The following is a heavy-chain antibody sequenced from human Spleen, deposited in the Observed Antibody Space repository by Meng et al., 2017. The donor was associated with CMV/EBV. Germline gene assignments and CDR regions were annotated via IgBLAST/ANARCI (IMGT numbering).Heavy chain of an antibody. J-gene: IGHJ6*02. Sequence: AETLSLTCAASGFTCSNSAMNWVRQAPGKGLEWVPGVRWNGRRTHYADSVKGRFIISRDNSRNFRYQQMNSLRAEDTGVYYCAKQLGRRVLVFYYYYGMDVWGQGTTVTVSS. D-gene: IGHD2-8*02. V-gene: IGHV3-19*01. CDR3: AKQLGRRVLVFYYYYGMDV. CDR2: VRWNGRRT. CDR1: GFTCSNSA.